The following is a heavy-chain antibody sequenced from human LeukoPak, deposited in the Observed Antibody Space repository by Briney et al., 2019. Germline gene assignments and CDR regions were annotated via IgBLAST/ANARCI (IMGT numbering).Heavy chain of an antibody. CDR1: GGSISSYY. CDR3: ARAYFWGIAVAGYYFGN. J-gene: IGHJ4*02. D-gene: IGHD6-19*01. V-gene: IGHV4-59*01. CDR2: IYYSGST. Sequence: SETLSLTCTVSGGSISSYYWSWIRQPPGKGMEWNGDIYYSGSTTYNPSLKTRLTISVDKSKNQLSLKLSSATAADTAVYYCARAYFWGIAVAGYYFGNWGQGTLVTVSS.